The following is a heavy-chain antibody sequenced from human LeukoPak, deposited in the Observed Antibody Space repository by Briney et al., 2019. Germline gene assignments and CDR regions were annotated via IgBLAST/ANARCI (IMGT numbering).Heavy chain of an antibody. D-gene: IGHD2-2*01. CDR2: IYTSGST. V-gene: IGHV4-4*09. J-gene: IGHJ4*02. CDR1: GGSISSYY. CDR3: ARDSCSSTSCRKKFDN. Sequence: SETLSLTCTVSGGSISSYYWSWIRQPPGKGLEWIGYIYTSGSTNYNPSLKSRVTISVDTSKNQFSLKLSSETAADTAVYYCARDSCSSTSCRKKFDNWGQGTLVTVSS.